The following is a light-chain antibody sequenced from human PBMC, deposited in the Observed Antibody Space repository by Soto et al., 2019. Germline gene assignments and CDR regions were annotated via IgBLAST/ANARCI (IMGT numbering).Light chain of an antibody. Sequence: QSALTQPRSVSGSPGQSVTISCTRTSSDVDGYNYVSWYQQHPGKAPKLMLYDVTKRPSGVPDRFSGSKSGNTASLTISGLQTEDEADYYCCSYAGSKGVFGGETKLTVL. CDR3: CSYAGSKGV. V-gene: IGLV2-11*01. CDR1: SSDVDGYNY. CDR2: DVT. J-gene: IGLJ2*01.